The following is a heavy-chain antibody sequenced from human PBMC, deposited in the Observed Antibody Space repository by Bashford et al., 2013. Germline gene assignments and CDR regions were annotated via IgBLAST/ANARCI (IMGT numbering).Heavy chain of an antibody. CDR2: ISAYNGNT. CDR3: VRDYGVYYYGMDV. D-gene: IGHD4-17*01. Sequence: WVRQAPGQGLEWMGWISAYNGNTNYAQKLQGRVTMTTDTSTSTAYMELRSLRSDDTAVYYCVRDYGVYYYGMDVWGQGTTVTVSS. J-gene: IGHJ6*02. V-gene: IGHV1-18*01.